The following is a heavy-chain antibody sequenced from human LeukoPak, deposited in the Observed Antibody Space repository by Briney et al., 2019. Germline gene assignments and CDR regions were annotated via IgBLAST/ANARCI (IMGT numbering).Heavy chain of an antibody. CDR3: AKDHNVWGSYRFQHFDY. V-gene: IGHV3-23*01. CDR1: GFTFSTYA. J-gene: IGHJ4*02. CDR2: ITGSGGAT. D-gene: IGHD3-16*02. Sequence: GGSLRLSCAASGFTFSTYAVNWVRQAPGKGLEWVSAITGSGGATYYADSVKGRFTISRDNSKNTLYLQMSSLRAEDTAVYYCAKDHNVWGSYRFQHFDYWGQGTRVTVSS.